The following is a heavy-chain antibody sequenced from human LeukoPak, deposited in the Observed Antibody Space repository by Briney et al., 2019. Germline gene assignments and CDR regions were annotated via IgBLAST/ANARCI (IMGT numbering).Heavy chain of an antibody. Sequence: PGGSLRLSCAASGFTFSSYWLHWVRQAPGKGLVWVSRINSDGSTKNYADPVKGRSTISSTNDKHTLYQQMNCTSADQTAVYYCARSRWLDAFDFWGQGTLVTVSS. CDR1: GFTFSSYW. CDR2: INSDGSTK. J-gene: IGHJ4*02. V-gene: IGHV3-74*01. D-gene: IGHD6-19*01. CDR3: ARSRWLDAFDF.